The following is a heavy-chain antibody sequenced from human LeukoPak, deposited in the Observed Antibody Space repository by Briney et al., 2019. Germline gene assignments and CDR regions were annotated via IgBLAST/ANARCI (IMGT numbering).Heavy chain of an antibody. V-gene: IGHV1-69*05. D-gene: IGHD2-15*01. J-gene: IGHJ4*02. CDR2: IIPIFGTA. CDR3: ARGEAVWVVAATPFDY. Sequence: SVKVSCKASGGTFSSYAISWVRQAPGQGLEWMGWIIPIFGTANYAQRFEGRVTITTDESTSTACRELSSLRSEDTAVYYCARGEAVWVVAATPFDYWGQGTLVTVSS. CDR1: GGTFSSYA.